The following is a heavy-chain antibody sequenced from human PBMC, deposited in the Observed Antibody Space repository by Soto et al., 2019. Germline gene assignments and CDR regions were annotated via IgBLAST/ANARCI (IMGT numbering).Heavy chain of an antibody. Sequence: PGGSLRLSCAASGCTFSNAWMNWVRQAPGKGLEWVGRIKSKTDGGTTDYAAPVKGRFTISRDDSKNTLYLQMNSLKTEDTAVYYCTTGAAAGTPTNTQYYYYYYGMDVWGQGTTVTVSS. CDR1: GCTFSNAW. J-gene: IGHJ6*02. D-gene: IGHD6-13*01. CDR2: IKSKTDGGTT. V-gene: IGHV3-15*07. CDR3: TTGAAAGTPTNTQYYYYYYGMDV.